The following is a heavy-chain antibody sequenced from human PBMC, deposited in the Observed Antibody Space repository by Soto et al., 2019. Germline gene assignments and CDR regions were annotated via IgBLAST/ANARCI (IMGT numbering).Heavy chain of an antibody. CDR3: ARQARGHSFDI. V-gene: IGHV1-2*04. Sequence: ASVKVSCKASGYTFTGYFIHWVRQAPGQGLEWMGWINSNSGVTNYAQKFQGWVTMTRDTSISTVYVELSRLRSDGTAVYHCARQARGHSFDIWGQLKMVTVSS. CDR1: GYTFTGYF. CDR2: INSNSGVT. J-gene: IGHJ3*02.